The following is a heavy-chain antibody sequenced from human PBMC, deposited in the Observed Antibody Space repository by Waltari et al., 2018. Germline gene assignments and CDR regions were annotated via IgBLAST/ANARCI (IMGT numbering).Heavy chain of an antibody. Sequence: QLTFKESGPVLVKPTQTLTVTCTFSGFSLRTSGLCVSWFRQPPGKALKWLARIEWDDDKFYSTSLKTRLTNSKDTSKNQVVLTMTNMDPVYTATYYCALSDCYSSYDIDDWGQGTLVTVSS. D-gene: IGHD2-21*01. V-gene: IGHV2-70*16. J-gene: IGHJ4*02. CDR3: ALSDCYSSYDIDD. CDR1: GFSLRTSGLC. CDR2: IEWDDDK.